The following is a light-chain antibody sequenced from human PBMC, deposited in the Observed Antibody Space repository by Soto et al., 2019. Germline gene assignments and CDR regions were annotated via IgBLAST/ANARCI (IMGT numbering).Light chain of an antibody. CDR2: DVS. CDR3: SSYAGSSNV. CDR1: SSDVGGYNY. J-gene: IGLJ1*01. Sequence: QSALTQPRSVSGSPGQSVTISCTGTSSDVGGYNYVSWYQQHPGKAPKLMIYDVSKRPSGVPDRFSGSKSGNTASLTISGPQAEDEADYYCSSYAGSSNVFGTGTKVTVL. V-gene: IGLV2-11*01.